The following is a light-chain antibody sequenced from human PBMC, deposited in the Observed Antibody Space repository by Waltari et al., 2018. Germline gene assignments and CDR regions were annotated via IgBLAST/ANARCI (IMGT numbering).Light chain of an antibody. Sequence: SYVLTQPHSVSVSPGPTASITSSGDTLGANYAFWYQQKSGQSPVLVIFQDNRRPSGIPGRCSGSNSGNTDTLTISGTQAMDEADYYCQAWDSNTGEVFGGGTKLTVL. CDR2: QDN. CDR1: TLGANY. CDR3: QAWDSNTGEV. V-gene: IGLV3-1*01. J-gene: IGLJ2*01.